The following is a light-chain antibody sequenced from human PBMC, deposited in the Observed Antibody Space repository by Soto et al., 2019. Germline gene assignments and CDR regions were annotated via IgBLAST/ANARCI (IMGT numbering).Light chain of an antibody. V-gene: IGLV2-8*01. CDR3: SSYAGSNNLGV. CDR2: EVT. CDR1: RSDVGDYNY. Sequence: QSALTQPPSASGSPGQSVTIYCTGTRSDVGDYNYVSWYQQHPGKAPKLIIYEVTKRPSGVPDRFSGSKSGNTASLSVSGLQADDEADYYCSSYAGSNNLGVFGGGTKLTVL. J-gene: IGLJ2*01.